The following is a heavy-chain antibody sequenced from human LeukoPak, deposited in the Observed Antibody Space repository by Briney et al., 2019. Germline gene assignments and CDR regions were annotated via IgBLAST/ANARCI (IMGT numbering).Heavy chain of an antibody. CDR2: IWYDGRNK. CDR3: AKESRRYSYDY. J-gene: IGHJ4*02. V-gene: IGHV3-33*06. Sequence: GTSLRLSCTASGFTFRTYGMHWVRQAPGKGLEWVALIWYDGRNKEYTDSLKGRFTISRDNSKNTLYLQMNSLRAEDTAVYYCAKESRRYSYDYWGQGTLVTVSS. CDR1: GFTFRTYG. D-gene: IGHD5-18*01.